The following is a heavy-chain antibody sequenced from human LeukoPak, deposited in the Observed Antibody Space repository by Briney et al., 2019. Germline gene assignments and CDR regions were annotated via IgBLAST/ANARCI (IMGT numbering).Heavy chain of an antibody. CDR1: GYTFTSYG. Sequence: ASVKVSCKASGYTFTSYGISWVRQAPGQGLEWMGWISAYNGNTNYAQKLQGRVTMTTDTSTSTAYMELRSLRSDDTAVYYCARDRYYDILTGIDYWGQGTLVTVSS. V-gene: IGHV1-18*01. CDR3: ARDRYYDILTGIDY. CDR2: ISAYNGNT. J-gene: IGHJ4*02. D-gene: IGHD3-9*01.